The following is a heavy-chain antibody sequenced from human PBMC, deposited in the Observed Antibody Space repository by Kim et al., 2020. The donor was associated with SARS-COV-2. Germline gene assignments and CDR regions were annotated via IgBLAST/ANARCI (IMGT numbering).Heavy chain of an antibody. CDR3: TTDPVARPSGEFFYDY. Sequence: GGSLRLSCAASGFTFNKACRRWVGQRPGKGLECVGRIKSKTNGGTTDYSAPVKDRFIISRDDSKNTLYLQMNSLRTEDSGVYYCTTDPVARPSGEFFYDYWGRGILVTVSS. V-gene: IGHV3-15*01. CDR2: IKSKTNGGTT. J-gene: IGHJ4*02. CDR1: GFTFNKAC. D-gene: IGHD3-10*01.